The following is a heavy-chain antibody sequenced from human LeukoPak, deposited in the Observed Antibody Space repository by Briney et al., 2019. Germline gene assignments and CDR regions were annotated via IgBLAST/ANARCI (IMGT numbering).Heavy chain of an antibody. CDR2: IIPIFGTA. CDR3: AVLGYSSSTSCYAEYFQH. Sequence: PRASVKVSCKASGGTFSSYAISWVRQAPGQGLEWMGGIIPIFGTANYAQKFQGRVTITADESTSTAYMELSSLRSEDTAVYYCAVLGYSSSTSCYAEYFQHWGQGTLVTVSS. J-gene: IGHJ1*01. D-gene: IGHD2-2*01. CDR1: GGTFSSYA. V-gene: IGHV1-69*13.